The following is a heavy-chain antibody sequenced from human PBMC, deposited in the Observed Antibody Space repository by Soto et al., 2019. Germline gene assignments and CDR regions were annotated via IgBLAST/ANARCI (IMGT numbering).Heavy chain of an antibody. CDR2: IYYSGST. V-gene: IGHV4-31*03. D-gene: IGHD2-15*01. CDR1: GGSISSGGYY. Sequence: SETLSLTCTVSGGSISSGGYYWSWIRQHPGKGLEWIGYIYYSGSTYYNPSLKSRVTISVDTSKNQFSLKLSSVTAADTAVYYCAREVTGYCSGGSCVGSDAFDIWGQGTMVTVSS. J-gene: IGHJ3*02. CDR3: AREVTGYCSGGSCVGSDAFDI.